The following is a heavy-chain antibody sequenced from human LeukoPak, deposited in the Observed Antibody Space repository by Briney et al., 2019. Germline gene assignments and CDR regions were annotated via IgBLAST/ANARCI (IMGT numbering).Heavy chain of an antibody. J-gene: IGHJ4*02. Sequence: PGRSLRLSCAASGFTFSSYGMHWVRQAPGKGLEWVAVISYDGGNKYYADSVKGRFTISRDNSKNTLYLQMNSLRAEDTAVYYCAKDPEPIGGYDHFDYWGQGTLVTVSS. CDR3: AKDPEPIGGYDHFDY. CDR2: ISYDGGNK. D-gene: IGHD5-12*01. V-gene: IGHV3-30*18. CDR1: GFTFSSYG.